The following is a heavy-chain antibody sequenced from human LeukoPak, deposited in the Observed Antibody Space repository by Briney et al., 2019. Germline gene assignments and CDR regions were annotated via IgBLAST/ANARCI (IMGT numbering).Heavy chain of an antibody. CDR1: GYTLTELS. J-gene: IGHJ6*03. CDR3: ATGDFGVVGPYYYYYMDV. CDR2: FDPEDGET. Sequence: ASVEVSCKVSGYTLTELSMHWVRQAPGKGLEWMGGFDPEDGETIYAQKFQGRVTMTEDTSTDTAYMELSSLRSEDTAVYYCATGDFGVVGPYYYYYMDVWGKGTTVTVSS. D-gene: IGHD3-3*01. V-gene: IGHV1-24*01.